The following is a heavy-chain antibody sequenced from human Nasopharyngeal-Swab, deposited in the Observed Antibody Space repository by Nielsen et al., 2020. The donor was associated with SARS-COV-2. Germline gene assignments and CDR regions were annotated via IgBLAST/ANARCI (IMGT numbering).Heavy chain of an antibody. CDR2: ISSSSSYI. V-gene: IGHV3-21*01. CDR3: ARDVGIAPFQH. Sequence: GESLKISCAASGFTFSSYSMNWVRQAPGKGPEWVSSISSSSSYIYYADSVKGRFTISRDNAKNSLYLQMNSLRAEDTAVYYCARDVGIAPFQHWGQGTLVTVSS. CDR1: GFTFSSYS. D-gene: IGHD6-13*01. J-gene: IGHJ1*01.